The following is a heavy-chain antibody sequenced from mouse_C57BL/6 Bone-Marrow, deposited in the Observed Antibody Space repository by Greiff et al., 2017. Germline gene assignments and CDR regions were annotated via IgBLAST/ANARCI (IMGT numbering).Heavy chain of an antibody. CDR3: ASVGGYGNWFDY. J-gene: IGHJ2*01. CDR1: GYAFSSSW. Sequence: VKLMESGPELVKPGASVKISCKASGYAFSSSWMNWVKQRPGKGLEWIGRIYPGDGDTNYNGKFKGKATLTADKSSSTAYMQLSSLTSEDSAVYFCASVGGYGNWFDYWGQGTTLTVSS. CDR2: IYPGDGDT. V-gene: IGHV1-82*01. D-gene: IGHD2-1*01.